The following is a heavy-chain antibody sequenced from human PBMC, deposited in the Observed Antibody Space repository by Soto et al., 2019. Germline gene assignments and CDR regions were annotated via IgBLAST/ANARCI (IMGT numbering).Heavy chain of an antibody. J-gene: IGHJ4*02. CDR2: FDPEGGEA. CDR3: GPPAPIREARITNINFAF. Sequence: ASVKVSCKISEHTLTELSLHWVRQAPGKGLEWIGGFDPEGGEAIYAQNWHGRVTVTEDTLTDTAFLEMSVLKSDYTSVDYFGPPAPIREARITNINFAFWCQGIRVTVSS. D-gene: IGHD3-10*01. V-gene: IGHV1-24*01. CDR1: EHTLTELS.